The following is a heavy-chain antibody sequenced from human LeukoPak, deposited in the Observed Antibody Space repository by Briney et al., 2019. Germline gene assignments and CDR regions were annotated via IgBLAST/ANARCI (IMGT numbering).Heavy chain of an antibody. J-gene: IGHJ4*02. V-gene: IGHV4-38-2*02. CDR2: IYHSGST. CDR3: ARFSPPVCSGSYYVRGEDY. D-gene: IGHD1-26*01. CDR1: GDSISSYY. Sequence: SETLSLTCTVSGDSISSYYWSWVRQPPGKGLEWIGSIYHSGSTYYNPSLKSRVTISVDTSKNQFSLKLSSVTAADTAVYYCARFSPPVCSGSYYVRGEDYWGQGTLVTVSS.